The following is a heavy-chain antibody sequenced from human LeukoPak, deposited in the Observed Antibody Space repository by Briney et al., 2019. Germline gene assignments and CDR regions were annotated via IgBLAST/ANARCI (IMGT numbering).Heavy chain of an antibody. J-gene: IGHJ3*02. CDR3: ARPWITMVRGVSDAFDI. V-gene: IGHV1-24*01. CDR2: FDPEDGET. D-gene: IGHD3-10*01. CDR1: GYTLTELS. Sequence: ASVKVSCKVSGYTLTELSMHWVRQAPGKGLEWMGGFDPEDGETIYAQKFQGRVTMTEDTSTDTAYMELSSLRSEDTAVYYCARPWITMVRGVSDAFDIWGQGTMVTVSS.